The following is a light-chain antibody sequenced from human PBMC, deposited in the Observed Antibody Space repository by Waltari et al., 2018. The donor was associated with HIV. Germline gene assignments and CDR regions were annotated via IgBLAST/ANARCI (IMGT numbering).Light chain of an antibody. CDR3: QSYDSSLRASV. J-gene: IGLJ2*01. V-gene: IGLV1-40*01. CDR1: RSNIGAGYF. Sequence: QSALTQPPSVSGAPGQRVTISCTGNRSNIGAGYFFHWYQHLPGTATKLLVYSDINRPVGVPDRCSGSKSGTSASLVITGLQAEDEADYYCQSYDSSLRASVFGGGTKLTVL. CDR2: SDI.